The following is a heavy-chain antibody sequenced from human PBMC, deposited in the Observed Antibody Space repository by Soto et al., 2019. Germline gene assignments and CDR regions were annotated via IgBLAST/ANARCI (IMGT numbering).Heavy chain of an antibody. CDR3: ARTSRVAGTYYGMDV. D-gene: IGHD6-19*01. J-gene: IGHJ6*02. CDR2: INPSGGST. V-gene: IGHV1-46*01. Sequence: GASVKVSCKASGYTFTSYYMHWVRQAPGQGLEWMGIINPSGGSTSYAQKFQGRVTMTRDTSTSTVYMELSSLRSEDTAVYYCARTSRVAGTYYGMDVWGQGTTVTVSS. CDR1: GYTFTSYY.